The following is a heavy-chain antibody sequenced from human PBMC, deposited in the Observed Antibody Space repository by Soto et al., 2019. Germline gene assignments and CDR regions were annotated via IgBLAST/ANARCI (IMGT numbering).Heavy chain of an antibody. D-gene: IGHD1-26*01. Sequence: GGSLRLSCVASGFTFSNYWMSWVRRAPGKGLEWVASIKQDGSEKYYVDSVKGRFTISRDNAKNSLYLQMSSLRVEDTTVYYCARGGGLSRWAYFDYWGQGILVTVSS. CDR3: ARGGGLSRWAYFDY. V-gene: IGHV3-7*01. CDR2: IKQDGSEK. J-gene: IGHJ4*02. CDR1: GFTFSNYW.